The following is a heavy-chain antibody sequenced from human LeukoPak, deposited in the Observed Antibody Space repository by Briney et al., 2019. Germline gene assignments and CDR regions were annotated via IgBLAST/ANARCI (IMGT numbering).Heavy chain of an antibody. D-gene: IGHD3-10*01. CDR1: GYTFTGYY. CDR3: ARDMRPHYYYGSGSYFDY. V-gene: IGHV1-2*04. Sequence: ASVKVSCKASGYTFTGYYMHWVRQAPGQGLEWMGLINPNSGGTNYAQKFQGWVTMTRDTSISTAYMELSRLRSDDTAVYYCARDMRPHYYYGSGSYFDYWGQGTLVTVSS. CDR2: INPNSGGT. J-gene: IGHJ4*02.